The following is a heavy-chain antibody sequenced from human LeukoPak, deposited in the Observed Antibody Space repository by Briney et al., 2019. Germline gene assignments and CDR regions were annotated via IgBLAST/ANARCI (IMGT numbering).Heavy chain of an antibody. CDR1: GDSISTASYY. CDR2: LYFGGGT. J-gene: IGHJ4*02. V-gene: IGHV4-39*01. Sequence: SETLSLTCTVSGDSISTASYYWGWIRQPPGRGLEWIGGLYFGGGTYYNPSLKSRGTIYVDTSKNQFSLKLSSVTAADTAVYFCASLVAARLPYFWGQGTLVTVSS. CDR3: ASLVAARLPYF. D-gene: IGHD2-15*01.